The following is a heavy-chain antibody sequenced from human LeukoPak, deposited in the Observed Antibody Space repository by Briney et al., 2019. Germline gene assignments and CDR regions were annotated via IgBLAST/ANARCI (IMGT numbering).Heavy chain of an antibody. V-gene: IGHV4-4*07. CDR2: IYASGST. D-gene: IGHD2-15*01. J-gene: IGHJ4*02. CDR1: GGSISSQY. Sequence: SETLSLTCTVSGGSISSQYWSWIRQPAGKGLEWIGRIYASGSTNYNPSLKSRVTMSVDTSKNQFSLKLSSVTAADTAVFYCTKDTYCSGTACNGGPGDYWGQGILVTVSS. CDR3: TKDTYCSGTACNGGPGDY.